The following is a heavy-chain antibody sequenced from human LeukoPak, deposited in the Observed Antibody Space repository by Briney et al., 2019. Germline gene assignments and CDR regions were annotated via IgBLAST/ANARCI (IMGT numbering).Heavy chain of an antibody. J-gene: IGHJ4*02. CDR1: GFTFSSYA. CDR2: ISYDGSNK. V-gene: IGHV3-30-3*01. Sequence: GGSLRLSCAASGFTFSSYAMHWVRQAPGKGLEWVAIISYDGSNKYYAGSVKGRFTIARDNSKKTLYLEMNSLRVQDTAVYFCARDRDRWELLPNYWGQGTLVTVSS. D-gene: IGHD1-26*01. CDR3: ARDRDRWELLPNY.